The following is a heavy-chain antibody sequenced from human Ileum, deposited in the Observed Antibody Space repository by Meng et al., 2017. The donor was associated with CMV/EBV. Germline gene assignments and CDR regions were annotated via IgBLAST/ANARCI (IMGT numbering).Heavy chain of an antibody. Sequence: QHWGARLLHPSQPLSLTCAVYGGSFSGYYWSWIRQPPGKGLEWIGEINHSGSTNYNPSLKSRVTISVDTSKDQFSLKLNSVTAADTAVYYCARLTTETTPYYYYYYMDVWGKGTMVTVSS. CDR2: INHSGST. CDR1: GGSFSGYY. D-gene: IGHD4-11*01. J-gene: IGHJ6*03. CDR3: ARLTTETTPYYYYYYMDV. V-gene: IGHV4-34*02.